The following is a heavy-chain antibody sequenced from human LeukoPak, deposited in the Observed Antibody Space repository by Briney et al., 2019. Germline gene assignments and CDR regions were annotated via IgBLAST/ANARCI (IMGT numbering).Heavy chain of an antibody. V-gene: IGHV3-7*01. J-gene: IGHJ6*03. CDR1: GFTLTSSW. CDR2: IKQDGSEQ. CDR3: ARVGPPYYYYYMDA. Sequence: PGGSLRLSCSASGFTLTSSWMTWVRQAPGKGLEWVANIKQDGSEQYTADSLKGRFTISRDNEKKLVFLQMNSLRVDDTAVYYCARVGPPYYYYYMDAWGNGTTVIV.